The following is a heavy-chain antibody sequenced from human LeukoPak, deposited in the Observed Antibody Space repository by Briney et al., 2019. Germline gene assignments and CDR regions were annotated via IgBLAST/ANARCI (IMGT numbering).Heavy chain of an antibody. Sequence: SETLSLTCAVYGGSFSGYYWSWIRQPPGKGLEWIGEINHSGSTNYDPSLKSRFTISGDTSKNQLSLQLSTVTAADTAVYYCAGARLTTVIDNWFAPWGQGTLVTVSS. CDR2: INHSGST. CDR3: AGARLTTVIDNWFAP. D-gene: IGHD4-11*01. V-gene: IGHV4-34*01. CDR1: GGSFSGYY. J-gene: IGHJ5*02.